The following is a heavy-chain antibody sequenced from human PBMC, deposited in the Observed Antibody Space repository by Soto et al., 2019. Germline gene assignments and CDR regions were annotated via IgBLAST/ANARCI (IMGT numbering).Heavy chain of an antibody. V-gene: IGHV4-31*03. CDR1: GGSISXXXXX. D-gene: IGHD3-10*01. J-gene: IGHJ6*02. CDR3: ARELRFGEDYYGMDV. CDR2: IYYSGST. Sequence: QVQLQESGPGLVKPSQTLSLTCTVSGGSISXXXXXXXWIRQHPGXGXXWIGYIYYSGSTYYNPSLKIRVTISVDTSKNXFSLKLSSXXXEDTAVXYCARELRFGEDYYGMDVWGQGTTVTVSS.